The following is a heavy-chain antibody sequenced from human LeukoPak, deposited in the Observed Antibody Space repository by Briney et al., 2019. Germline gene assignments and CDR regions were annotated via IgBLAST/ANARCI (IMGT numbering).Heavy chain of an antibody. CDR2: IYYSGST. Sequence: SETLSLTCTVSGGSISSCSYSWGWIRQPPGKGLEWIGSIYYSGSTYYNPSLKSRVTISVDTSKNQFSLKLSSVTAADTAVYYCERWEGYFDYWGQGTLVTVSS. D-gene: IGHD1-26*01. CDR3: ERWEGYFDY. V-gene: IGHV4-39*01. J-gene: IGHJ4*02. CDR1: GGSISSCSYS.